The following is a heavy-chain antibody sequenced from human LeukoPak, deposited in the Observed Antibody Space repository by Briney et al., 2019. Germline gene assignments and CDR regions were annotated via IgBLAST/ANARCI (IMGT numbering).Heavy chain of an antibody. V-gene: IGHV4-30-4*08. D-gene: IGHD6-19*01. CDR2: IYYSGST. J-gene: IGHJ4*02. Sequence: SETLSLTCTVSCGSISSGDYYWSWIRQPPGKGLEWIGYIYYSGSTYYNPSLKSRVTISVDTSKNQFSLKLSSVTAADTAVYYCARDGVAVGYFDYWGQGTLVTVSS. CDR1: CGSISSGDYY. CDR3: ARDGVAVGYFDY.